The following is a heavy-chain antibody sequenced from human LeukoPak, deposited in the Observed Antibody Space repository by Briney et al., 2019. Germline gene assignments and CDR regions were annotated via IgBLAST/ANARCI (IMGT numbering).Heavy chain of an antibody. J-gene: IGHJ3*02. V-gene: IGHV4-31*03. CDR1: GDSITSGIYY. Sequence: TSQTLSLTCTVSGDSITSGIYYWAWIRQHPGKGLEWTGYIYYTGGTHYNPSLKSRLTISVDTSENHFSLKLSSATAADTAIYFCARAPGAFDIWGQGTMVTVSS. CDR3: ARAPGAFDI. CDR2: IYYTGGT.